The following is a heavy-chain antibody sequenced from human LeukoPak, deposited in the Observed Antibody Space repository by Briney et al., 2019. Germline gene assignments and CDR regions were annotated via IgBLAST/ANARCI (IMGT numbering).Heavy chain of an antibody. D-gene: IGHD1-26*01. CDR3: ARTAGSGSYFYPDY. CDR2: IYYSGST. CDR1: GGSLSSYY. J-gene: IGHJ4*02. V-gene: IGHV4-59*01. Sequence: SETLSLTCTVSGGSLSSYYWSWIRQPPGKGLEWIGYIYYSGSTNYNPSLKSRVTISVDTSKNQFSLKLSSVTAADTAVYYCARTAGSGSYFYPDYWGQGTLVTVSS.